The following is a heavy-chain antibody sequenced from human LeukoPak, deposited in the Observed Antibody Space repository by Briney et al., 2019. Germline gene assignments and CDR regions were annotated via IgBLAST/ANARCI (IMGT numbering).Heavy chain of an antibody. Sequence: ASVKVSCKASGGTFSSYAISWVRQAPGQGLEWMGGIIPIFGTANYAQKFQGRVTITADESTSTAYMELSSLRSEDMAVYYCARAPVWQQRLYYFDYWGQGTLVTVSS. CDR1: GGTFSSYA. V-gene: IGHV1-69*13. CDR3: ARAPVWQQRLYYFDY. CDR2: IIPIFGTA. D-gene: IGHD6-25*01. J-gene: IGHJ4*02.